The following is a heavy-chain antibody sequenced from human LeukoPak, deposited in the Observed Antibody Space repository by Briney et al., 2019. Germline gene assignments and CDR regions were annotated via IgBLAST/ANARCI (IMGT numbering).Heavy chain of an antibody. CDR2: FSYSGST. CDR1: GDSITSYN. D-gene: IGHD2-21*01. V-gene: IGHV4-59*08. Sequence: SETLSLTCTVSGDSITSYNWNWIRQPPGKGLEWIGYFSYSGSTKYNPSLESRVTISVDTSKNQISLKLRSVTAADTAIYYCARRQQTGGDNGLHNWFDPWGQGTLVTVSS. J-gene: IGHJ5*02. CDR3: ARRQQTGGDNGLHNWFDP.